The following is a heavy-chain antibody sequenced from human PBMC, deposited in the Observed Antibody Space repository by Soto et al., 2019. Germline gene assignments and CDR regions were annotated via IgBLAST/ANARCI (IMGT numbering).Heavy chain of an antibody. CDR2: TRYTSQWYS. V-gene: IGHV6-1*01. CDR3: VRVDSNDAGS. Sequence: SQTLSLTCAISGDSVSSKSAAWDWIRQSPSRGFEWLGRTRYTSQWYSEYAVSVRSRITINPDTAKNHFSLQLTSVTPEDAAVYYCVRVDSNDAGSWGQGTLVTVSS. CDR1: GDSVSSKSAA. J-gene: IGHJ5*02. D-gene: IGHD1-1*01.